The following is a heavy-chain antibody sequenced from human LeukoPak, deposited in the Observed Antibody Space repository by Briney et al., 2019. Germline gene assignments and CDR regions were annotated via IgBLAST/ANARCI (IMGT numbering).Heavy chain of an antibody. CDR1: GFTFDSYA. CDR3: VKHVGSRWSNNRFDP. Sequence: AGGSLRLSCAASGFTFDSYAMSWVRQAPGKGLEWVSAVSRFGGTTYCAHSAKGRFTISRDNSNNTVYLQMNSLRVEDTALYYCVKHVGSRWSNNRFDPWGQGTLVTVS. J-gene: IGHJ5*02. D-gene: IGHD6-13*01. CDR2: VSRFGGTT. V-gene: IGHV3-23*01.